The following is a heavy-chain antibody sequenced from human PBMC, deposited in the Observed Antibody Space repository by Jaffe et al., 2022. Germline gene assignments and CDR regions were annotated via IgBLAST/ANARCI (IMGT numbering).Heavy chain of an antibody. Sequence: EVQLLESGGGFVQPGGSLRLSCAASGFTFSRSAMSWVRQAPGKGLEWVSAISSSGAYTYFPDSVKGRFTISRDNSKNTLYLQMNSLRAEDTAVYYCAKSQGFWSDYNTRPFDYWGQGTLVTVSS. V-gene: IGHV3-23*01. CDR1: GFTFSRSA. D-gene: IGHD3-3*01. CDR2: ISSSGAYT. J-gene: IGHJ4*02. CDR3: AKSQGFWSDYNTRPFDY.